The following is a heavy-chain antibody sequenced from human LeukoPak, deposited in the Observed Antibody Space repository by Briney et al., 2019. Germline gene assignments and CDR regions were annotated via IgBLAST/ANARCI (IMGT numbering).Heavy chain of an antibody. J-gene: IGHJ6*03. D-gene: IGHD1-26*01. CDR3: ARRRVGTTFYYYYYMDV. Sequence: SETLSLTCTVSGASISGSGYYWGWIRQPPGKGLEWIGSIYSSGSTYYNPSLKSRVTISVDTSKNQFSLKLSSVTAADTAVYYCARRRVGTTFYYYYYMDVWGKGTTVTISS. V-gene: IGHV4-39*07. CDR2: IYSSGST. CDR1: GASISGSGYY.